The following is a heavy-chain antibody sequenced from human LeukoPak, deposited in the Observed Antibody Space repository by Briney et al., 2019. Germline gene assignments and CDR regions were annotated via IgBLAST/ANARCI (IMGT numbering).Heavy chain of an antibody. CDR3: ARSIAVAGTVADY. CDR2: INPNSGGT. V-gene: IGHV1-2*02. D-gene: IGHD6-19*01. CDR1: GYTFTGYY. Sequence: VASVKVSCKASGYTFTGYYMHWVRQAPGQGLEWMGWINPNSGGTNYAQKFQGRVTMTRDTSISTAYMELSRLRSDDTAVYYCARSIAVAGTVADYWGRGTPVTVSS. J-gene: IGHJ4*02.